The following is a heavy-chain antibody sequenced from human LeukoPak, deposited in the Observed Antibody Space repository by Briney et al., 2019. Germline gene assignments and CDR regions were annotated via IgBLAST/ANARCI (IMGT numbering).Heavy chain of an antibody. CDR2: ITNSGTTI. Sequence: GGSLRLSCAASGFTFSDYYMSWVRQAPGKGLEWVSYITNSGTTIYYADSVKGRFTISRDNSKNTLYLQMNSLRAEDTAVYYCARAQETRITIFGVVSDWGQGTLVTVSS. CDR1: GFTFSDYY. CDR3: ARAQETRITIFGVVSD. J-gene: IGHJ4*02. V-gene: IGHV3-11*04. D-gene: IGHD3-3*01.